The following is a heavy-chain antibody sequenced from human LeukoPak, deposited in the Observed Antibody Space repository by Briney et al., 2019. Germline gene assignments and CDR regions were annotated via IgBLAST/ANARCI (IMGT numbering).Heavy chain of an antibody. V-gene: IGHV4-4*07. D-gene: IGHD4-23*01. CDR3: ARWHMNSQDV. CDR2: IYVGGST. Sequence: SETLSLTCTVSDGPISYYYWSWIRQPAGKGLEWIGRIYVGGSTNYSPSLKSRVSMSLDKSKNQLSLKLISVSAADTAVYYCARWHMNSQDVWGRGTAVTVS. J-gene: IGHJ6*02. CDR1: DGPISYYY.